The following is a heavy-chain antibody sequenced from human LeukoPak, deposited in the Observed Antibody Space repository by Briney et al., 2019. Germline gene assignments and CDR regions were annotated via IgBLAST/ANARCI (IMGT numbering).Heavy chain of an antibody. Sequence: SETLYLTCTVSGGSISSYYWSWIRQPPGKGLEWIGNIYDSGSTNYNPSLKSRVTISVDTSKNQFSLKLSSVTAADTAVYYCARHRSSTSWYYYWGQGTLVTVSS. J-gene: IGHJ4*02. CDR1: GGSISSYY. D-gene: IGHD2-2*01. V-gene: IGHV4-59*08. CDR2: IYDSGST. CDR3: ARHRSSTSWYYY.